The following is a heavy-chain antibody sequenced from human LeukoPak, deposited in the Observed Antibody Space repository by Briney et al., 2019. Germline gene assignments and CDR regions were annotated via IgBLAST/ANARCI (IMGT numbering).Heavy chain of an antibody. J-gene: IGHJ6*02. V-gene: IGHV4-30-2*01. Sequence: SQTLSLTCAVSGGSISSGGYSWSWIRQPPGKGLEWIGYIYHSGSTYCNPSLKSRVTISVDRSKNQFSLKLSSVTAADTAVYYCARGSDYDFWSGYPYYYGMDVWGQGTTVTVSS. CDR3: ARGSDYDFWSGYPYYYGMDV. CDR2: IYHSGST. CDR1: GGSISSGGYS. D-gene: IGHD3-3*01.